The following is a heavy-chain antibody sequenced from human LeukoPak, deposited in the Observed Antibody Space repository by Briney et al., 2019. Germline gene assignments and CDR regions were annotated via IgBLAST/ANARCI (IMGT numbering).Heavy chain of an antibody. V-gene: IGHV1-2*04. CDR1: GYTFTGYY. J-gene: IGHJ6*02. Sequence: ASVKVSCKASGYTFTGYYMHWVRQAPGQGLEWMGWINPNSGGTNYAQKFQGWVTMTRDTSISTAYMELSRLRSDDTAVYYCARGGRVVIFGVVIISDYYGMDVWGRGTTVTVSS. CDR2: INPNSGGT. D-gene: IGHD3-3*01. CDR3: ARGGRVVIFGVVIISDYYGMDV.